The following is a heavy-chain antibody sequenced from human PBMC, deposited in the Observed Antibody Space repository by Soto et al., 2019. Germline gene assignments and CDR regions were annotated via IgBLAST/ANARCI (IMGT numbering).Heavy chain of an antibody. V-gene: IGHV3-9*01. Sequence: GGSLRLSCAASGFTVDDYAMHWVRQVPGKGLEWVSGINWNSGSIGYADSVKGRFAISRDNAKNSLHLQMNSLRAEDTAFYYCVKDESINWYSGHFRHWGQGTLVTVSS. CDR2: INWNSGSI. CDR3: VKDESINWYSGHFRH. J-gene: IGHJ1*01. CDR1: GFTVDDYA. D-gene: IGHD6-13*01.